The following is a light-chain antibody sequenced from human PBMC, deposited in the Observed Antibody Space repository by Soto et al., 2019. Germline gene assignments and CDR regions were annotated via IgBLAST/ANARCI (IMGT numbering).Light chain of an antibody. Sequence: MILTESPSTLSLSPGERATLSCRASQSVSSNYFAWYPQQPGPSPRLLLYGACIRATGIAGWFGGGGSGTDFTPTISRVAPDYFADYYRQQCSRPRTFGQGTKVDNK. V-gene: IGKV3-20*01. CDR3: QQCSRPRT. J-gene: IGKJ1*01. CDR1: QSVSSNY. CDR2: GAC.